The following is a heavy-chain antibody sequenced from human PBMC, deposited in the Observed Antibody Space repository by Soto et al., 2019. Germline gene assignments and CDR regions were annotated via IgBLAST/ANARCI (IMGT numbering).Heavy chain of an antibody. CDR2: IFHGGNT. V-gene: IGHV4-38-2*01. J-gene: IGHJ3*01. D-gene: IGHD2-15*01. Sequence: PSETLSLTCAVSGFFISSGNYWGLIRKPPGKGLEWIGSIFHGGNTYYNPSLKSRVTISVDMSKNQFSLKLNSVIAADTAVYYCARARWYDAFDVWGQGTVVTVSS. CDR3: ARARWYDAFDV. CDR1: GFFISSGNY.